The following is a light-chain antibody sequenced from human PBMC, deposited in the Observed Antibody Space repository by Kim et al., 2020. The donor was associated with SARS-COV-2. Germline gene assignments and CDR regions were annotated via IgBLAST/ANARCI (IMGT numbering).Light chain of an antibody. CDR1: QSISSW. J-gene: IGKJ2*01. CDR2: KAS. Sequence: SASVGDRVTITCRDSQSISSWLAWYQQKPGKAPNLLIYKASQLETGVPSRFGGSGSGTEFTLTISSLQPDDFATYYCQHYNTYPYTFGQGTKLEI. V-gene: IGKV1-5*03. CDR3: QHYNTYPYT.